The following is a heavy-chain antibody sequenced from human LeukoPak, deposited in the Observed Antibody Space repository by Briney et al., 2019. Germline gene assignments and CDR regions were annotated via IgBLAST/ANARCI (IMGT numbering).Heavy chain of an antibody. J-gene: IGHJ4*02. D-gene: IGHD3-22*01. Sequence: GASVKVSCKASGYTFTGCYMHWVRQAPGQGLEWMGWINPNSGGTNYAQKFQGRVTMTRDTSISTAYMELSRLRSDDTAVYYCARDRTDYYDSSGYYDYWGQGTLVTVSS. V-gene: IGHV1-2*02. CDR2: INPNSGGT. CDR1: GYTFTGCY. CDR3: ARDRTDYYDSSGYYDY.